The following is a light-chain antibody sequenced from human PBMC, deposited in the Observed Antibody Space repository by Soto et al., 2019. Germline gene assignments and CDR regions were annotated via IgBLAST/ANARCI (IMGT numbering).Light chain of an antibody. J-gene: IGLJ1*01. V-gene: IGLV2-14*01. CDR3: SSYASSRSYV. CDR2: EVR. CDR1: SSDVGVYNP. Sequence: QSALAQPASVSVSPGQSISISCTGTSSDVGVYNPVSWYQQHPGTAPKLTIYEVRNRPSGVSNRFSGSKSGNTASLTISGLQAEDEADYYCSSYASSRSYVFGTGTKVTVL.